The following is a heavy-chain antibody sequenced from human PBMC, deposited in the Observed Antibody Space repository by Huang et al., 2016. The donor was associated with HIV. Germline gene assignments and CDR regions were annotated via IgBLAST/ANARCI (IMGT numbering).Heavy chain of an antibody. CDR2: IGRDSRDT. CDR3: ARDPYYSNRWKRNDASFL. CDR1: GYDFGSYG. D-gene: IGHD4-4*01. V-gene: IGHV1-18*01. J-gene: IGHJ3*01. Sequence: QVQLVQSGGEVMQPGASVRVSCKASGYDFGSYGMSWVRQAPGQGLEWLGWIGRDSRDTSSAQKFQGRVTMTTETSTTTTYMELRSLRSDDTAMYYCARDPYYSNRWKRNDASFLWGQGTMITVSS.